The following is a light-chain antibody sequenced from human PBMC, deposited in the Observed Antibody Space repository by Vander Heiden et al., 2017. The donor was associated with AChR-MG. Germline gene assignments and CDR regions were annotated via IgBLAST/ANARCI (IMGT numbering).Light chain of an antibody. J-gene: IGLJ3*02. V-gene: IGLV1-47*01. CDR1: RSNLGSSY. Sequence: QSVLTQPPSAPGTPGQRVTHSCSGRRSNLGSSYVDWYQQLPGTPPKLLIYRNNQRPSGVPDRFSGSKSGASASLASSGLRSEDEADYYCAAWDDSLTWSVFGGGTKLTVL. CDR3: AAWDDSLTWSV. CDR2: RNN.